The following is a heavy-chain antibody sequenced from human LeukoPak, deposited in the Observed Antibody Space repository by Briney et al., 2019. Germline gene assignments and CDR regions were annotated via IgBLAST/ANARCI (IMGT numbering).Heavy chain of an antibody. D-gene: IGHD1-14*01. J-gene: IGHJ4*02. Sequence: SETLSLTCAVYGGSFSGYYWSWIRQPPGKGLEWIGEINHSGSTNYNPSLKSRVTISVDTSKNQFSLKLSSVTAADTAVYYCARETHRGYFDYWGQGTLVTVSS. CDR1: GGSFSGYY. CDR2: INHSGST. V-gene: IGHV4-34*01. CDR3: ARETHRGYFDY.